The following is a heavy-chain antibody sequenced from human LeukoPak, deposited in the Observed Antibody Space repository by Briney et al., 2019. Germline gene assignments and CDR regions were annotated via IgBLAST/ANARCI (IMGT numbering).Heavy chain of an antibody. CDR3: ARERSSSWYDY. CDR2: IYTSGST. J-gene: IGHJ4*02. Sequence: SETLSHTCAVYGGSFSGYYWSWIRQPAGKGLEWIGRIYTSGSTNYNPSLKSRVTMSVDTSKNQFSLKLSSVTAADTAVYYCARERSSSWYDYWGQGTLVTVSS. V-gene: IGHV4-4*07. CDR1: GGSFSGYY. D-gene: IGHD6-13*01.